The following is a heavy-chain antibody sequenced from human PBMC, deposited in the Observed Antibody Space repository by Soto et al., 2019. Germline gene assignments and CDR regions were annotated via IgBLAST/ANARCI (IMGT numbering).Heavy chain of an antibody. CDR1: GFSLSTGGMA. J-gene: IGHJ6*02. D-gene: IGHD2-21*02. V-gene: IGHV2-5*02. Sequence: QITLKESGPTLVKPTQTLTLTCTFSGFSLSTGGMAGGWFRQPPGKALEWLALINWDDDRRDRPSLRRRLTVTQDTDPNHVVLTMTSMDPVDTATYYCVHSRCGGDCLRSYSSHYYYGVDVWGQGTTVTVSS. CDR3: VHSRCGGDCLRSYSSHYYYGVDV. CDR2: INWDDDR.